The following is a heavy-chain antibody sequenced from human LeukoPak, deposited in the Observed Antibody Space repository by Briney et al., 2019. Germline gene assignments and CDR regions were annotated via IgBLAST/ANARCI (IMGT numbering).Heavy chain of an antibody. CDR3: AKGGSITMMVVTPDAFDI. V-gene: IGHV3-23*01. Sequence: RSGGSLRLSCAASGFTFSTYAMNWVCQAPGKGLEWVSGISGSGGSTYYADSVKGRFTISRDNSKNTVYLQMNSLRADDTAVYYCAKGGSITMMVVTPDAFDIWGQGTMVTVSS. J-gene: IGHJ3*02. CDR2: ISGSGGST. CDR1: GFTFSTYA. D-gene: IGHD3-22*01.